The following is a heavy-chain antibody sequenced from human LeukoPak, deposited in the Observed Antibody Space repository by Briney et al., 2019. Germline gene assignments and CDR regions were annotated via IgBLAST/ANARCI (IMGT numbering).Heavy chain of an antibody. CDR1: GFTFSSYS. D-gene: IGHD1-26*01. V-gene: IGHV3-21*01. CDR3: ARVYSGSYRAAFDI. Sequence: PGGSLRPSCAASGFTFSSYSMNWVRQAPGKGLEWVSSISSSSSYIYYADSVKGRFTISRDNAKNSLYLQMNSLRAEDTAVYYCARVYSGSYRAAFDIWGQGTMVTVSS. J-gene: IGHJ3*02. CDR2: ISSSSSYI.